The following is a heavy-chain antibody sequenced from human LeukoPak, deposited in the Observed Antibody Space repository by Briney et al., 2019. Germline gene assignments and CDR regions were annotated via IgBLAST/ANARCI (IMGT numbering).Heavy chain of an antibody. V-gene: IGHV4-31*03. J-gene: IGHJ4*02. CDR2: IYYSGST. D-gene: IGHD5-18*01. Sequence: PSQTLSLTCTVSGGSISSGGYYWSWIRQHPGKGLEWIGYIYYSGSTYYNPSLKSRVTISVDTSKNQFSLKLSSVTAADTAVYYCARGYSYGYLFDYWGQGTLVPVSS. CDR3: ARGYSYGYLFDY. CDR1: GGSISSGGYY.